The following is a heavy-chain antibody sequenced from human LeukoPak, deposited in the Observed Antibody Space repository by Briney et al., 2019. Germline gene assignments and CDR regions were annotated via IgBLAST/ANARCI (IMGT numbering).Heavy chain of an antibody. D-gene: IGHD3-22*01. CDR1: GFTVSSNY. J-gene: IGHJ4*02. CDR2: IYSGGST. Sequence: PGGSLRLSCAASGFTVSSNYMIWVRQAPGKGLEWVSVIYSGGSTYYADSVKGRFTISRDNSKNTVYLQMNSLRAEDTAVYYCARDNYYDSSGYYFGRGSRRYYFDYWGQGTLVTVSS. V-gene: IGHV3-53*01. CDR3: ARDNYYDSSGYYFGRGSRRYYFDY.